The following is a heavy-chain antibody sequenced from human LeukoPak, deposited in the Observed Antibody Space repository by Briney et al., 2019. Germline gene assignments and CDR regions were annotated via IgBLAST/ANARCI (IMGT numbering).Heavy chain of an antibody. D-gene: IGHD4-17*01. J-gene: IGHJ4*02. CDR3: ARRVSDYGDYFDY. V-gene: IGHV3-7*01. Sequence: GGSLRLSCVASGFTFSSRDWMTWVRQAPGKGLEWVANIKQDGSEKNYVDSVKGRFTISRDNAKNSLYLQMNSLRAEDTAVYYCARRVSDYGDYFDYWGQGTLVTVSS. CDR1: GFTFSSRDW. CDR2: IKQDGSEK.